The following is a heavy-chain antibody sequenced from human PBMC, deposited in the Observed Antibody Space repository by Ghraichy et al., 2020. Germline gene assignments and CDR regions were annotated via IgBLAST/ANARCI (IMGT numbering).Heavy chain of an antibody. CDR2: IYNTGSA. CDR1: GDSISTSTYY. CDR3: ARHVDTGSGSGYYDY. J-gene: IGHJ4*02. D-gene: IGHD6-19*01. V-gene: IGHV4-39*01. Sequence: SETLSLTCTVSGDSISTSTYYWGWIRKPPGKGLEWIGSIYNTGSAFHNPSLKSRVTISVDTSKNHFSLKLSSVTAADTAIYYCARHVDTGSGSGYYDYWGQGTLVTVSS.